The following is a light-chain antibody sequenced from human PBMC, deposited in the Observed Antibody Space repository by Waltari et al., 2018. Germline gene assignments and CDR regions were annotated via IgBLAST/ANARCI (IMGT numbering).Light chain of an antibody. Sequence: EFVLPQSPAPLSLSPGERATLPCRASQSVGNFLAWYQLKPGQPPRLLIYDSSSRATGIPPRFSGSGSGTDFTLTSSSLEPEDFAVYYCQHRSKWPPLTFGGGTKVEIK. CDR3: QHRSKWPPLT. J-gene: IGKJ4*01. CDR1: QSVGNF. CDR2: DSS. V-gene: IGKV3-11*01.